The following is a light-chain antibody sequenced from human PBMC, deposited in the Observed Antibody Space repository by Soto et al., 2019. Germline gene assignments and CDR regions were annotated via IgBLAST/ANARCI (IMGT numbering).Light chain of an antibody. V-gene: IGLV2-14*01. CDR2: EVT. CDR3: TSYTTSSTRV. Sequence: QSALTQPASVSGSAGQSIAISCTGSSSDVGIYNYVSWYQQHPGKVPKLIIYEVTSRPSGVSIRFSGSKSGNTASLTISGLQPEDEADYCSTSYTTSSTRVFGTGTKVTVL. J-gene: IGLJ1*01. CDR1: SSDVGIYNY.